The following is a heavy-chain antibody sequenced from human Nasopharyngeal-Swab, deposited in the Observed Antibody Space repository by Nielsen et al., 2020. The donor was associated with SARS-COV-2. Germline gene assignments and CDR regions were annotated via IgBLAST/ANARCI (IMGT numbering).Heavy chain of an antibody. Sequence: GGSLRLSCAASGFTFSSYEMNWVRQAPGKGPEWVSYISSSGSTIYYADSVKGRFTISRDNAKNSLYLQMNSLRAEDTAVYYCARFYGGNSGFYYYYGMDVWGQGTTVTVSS. V-gene: IGHV3-48*03. CDR1: GFTFSSYE. CDR3: ARFYGGNSGFYYYYGMDV. CDR2: ISSSGSTI. D-gene: IGHD4-23*01. J-gene: IGHJ6*02.